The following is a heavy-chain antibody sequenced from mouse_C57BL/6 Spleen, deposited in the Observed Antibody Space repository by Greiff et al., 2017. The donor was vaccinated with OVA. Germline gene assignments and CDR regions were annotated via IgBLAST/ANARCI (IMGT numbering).Heavy chain of an antibody. Sequence: EVKLQESGPGMVKPSQSLSLTCTVTGYSITSGYDWHWIRHFPGNKLEWMGYISYSGSTNYNPTLKSRISITHDTSKNHFFLKLNSVTTEDTATYYCAREGTGAFAYWGQGTLVTVSA. D-gene: IGHD4-1*01. V-gene: IGHV3-1*01. CDR2: ISYSGST. CDR1: GYSITSGYD. J-gene: IGHJ3*01. CDR3: AREGTGAFAY.